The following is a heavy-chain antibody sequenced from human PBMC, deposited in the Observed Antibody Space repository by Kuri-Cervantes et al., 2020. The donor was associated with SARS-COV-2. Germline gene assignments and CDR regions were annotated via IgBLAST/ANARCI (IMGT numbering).Heavy chain of an antibody. D-gene: IGHD3-3*01. V-gene: IGHV3-7*01. CDR3: ARTDFGVVTYYYYYYMDV. CDR1: GFTFSSYW. J-gene: IGHJ6*03. CDR2: IKQDGSEK. Sequence: LSLTCAASGFTFSSYWMSWVRQAPGKGLEWVANIKQDGSEKYYVDSVKGRFTISRDNAKNSLYLQMNSLRAEDTAVYYCARTDFGVVTYYYYYYMDVWGKGTTVTVSS.